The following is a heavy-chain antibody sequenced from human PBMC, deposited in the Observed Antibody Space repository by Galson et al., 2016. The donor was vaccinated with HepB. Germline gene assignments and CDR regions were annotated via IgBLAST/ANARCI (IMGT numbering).Heavy chain of an antibody. CDR1: GYTFTGYY. Sequence: SVKVSCKASGYTFTGYYMHWVRQAPGQGLEWMGWINPNSGGTNYAQKFQGRVTMTRDTSISTAYMELSRLRSDDTAVFYCARGPWQQLVPFAWFDPWGQGTLVTVSS. J-gene: IGHJ5*02. V-gene: IGHV1-2*02. CDR3: ARGPWQQLVPFAWFDP. CDR2: INPNSGGT. D-gene: IGHD6-13*01.